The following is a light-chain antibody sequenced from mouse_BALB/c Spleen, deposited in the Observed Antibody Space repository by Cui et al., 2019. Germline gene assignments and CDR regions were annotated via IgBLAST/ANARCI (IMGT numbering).Light chain of an antibody. J-gene: IGKJ2*01. Sequence: QIVLTQSPAIMSASPGEKVTLTCSASSSVSSSYLYWYQQKPGYSPKLWIYSTSNLASGVPARFSGSGYGTSYSLTISSMEAEDAASYFCHQWSSYPPYMYTFGGGTKLEIK. CDR2: STS. V-gene: IGKV4-79*01. CDR1: SSVSSSY. CDR3: HQWSSYPPYMYT.